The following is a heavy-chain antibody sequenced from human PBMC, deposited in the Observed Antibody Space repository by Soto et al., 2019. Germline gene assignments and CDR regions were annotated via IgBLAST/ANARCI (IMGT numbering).Heavy chain of an antibody. CDR3: ARDPSPYDFWSGSKRLYGLDD. J-gene: IGHJ6*02. CDR2: ISTSSSCK. V-gene: IGHV3-21*01. Sequence: GGSLRLSCAASGFTFSSYIINWVRQAPGRGLEWVSSISTSSSCKYYADSVKGRFTISRDNAKNSLYLQMNSLRAEDTAVYYCARDPSPYDFWSGSKRLYGLDDWGQGTTVTVSS. D-gene: IGHD3-3*01. CDR1: GFTFSSYI.